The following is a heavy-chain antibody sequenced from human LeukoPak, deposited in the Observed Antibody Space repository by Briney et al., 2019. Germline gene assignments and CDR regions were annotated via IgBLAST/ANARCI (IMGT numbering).Heavy chain of an antibody. J-gene: IGHJ1*01. V-gene: IGHV3-7*03. D-gene: IGHD3-3*02. CDR2: IKQDGVQK. CDR3: ARACNKSGCPYHFES. Sequence: GGSLRLSCAASGFSFGDYWMSWVRQPPGKGLEWVANIKQDGVQKHHADSVKGRFTISRDNAKNSLDLQMNSLRAEDTAVYYCARACNKSGCPYHFESWGQGTLVTVSS. CDR1: GFSFGDYW.